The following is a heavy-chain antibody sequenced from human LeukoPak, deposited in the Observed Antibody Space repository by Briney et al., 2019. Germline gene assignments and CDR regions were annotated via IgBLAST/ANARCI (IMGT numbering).Heavy chain of an antibody. D-gene: IGHD1-26*01. J-gene: IGHJ6*02. CDR3: AKDFMTIVGTIGDSGMDV. V-gene: IGHV3-9*01. CDR2: ISWNSGSI. CDR1: GFTFDDYA. Sequence: QPGRSLRLSCAASGFTFDDYAMHWVRQAPGKGLEWVSGISWNSGSIGYADSVKGRCTISRDNAKNCLYLQMNILRAEDTALYYCAKDFMTIVGTIGDSGMDVWGQGTTVTVSS.